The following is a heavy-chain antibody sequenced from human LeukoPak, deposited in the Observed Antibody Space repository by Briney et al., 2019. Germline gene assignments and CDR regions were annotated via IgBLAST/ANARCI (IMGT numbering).Heavy chain of an antibody. CDR3: ARWLNPLLPGIAVAGAYGMDV. CDR2: INHSGST. Sequence: PSETLSLTCAVYGGSFSGYYWSWIRQPPGKGLEWIGEINHSGSTNYNPSLKSRVTISVDTSKNQFSLKLSSVTAADTAVYYCARWLNPLLPGIAVAGAYGMDVWGQGTTVTVSS. V-gene: IGHV4-34*01. CDR1: GGSFSGYY. J-gene: IGHJ6*02. D-gene: IGHD6-19*01.